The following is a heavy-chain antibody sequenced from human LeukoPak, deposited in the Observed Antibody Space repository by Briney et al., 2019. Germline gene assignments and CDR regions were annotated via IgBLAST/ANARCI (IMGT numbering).Heavy chain of an antibody. CDR1: GGSFSGFY. CDR2: INHSGST. D-gene: IGHD3-9*01. J-gene: IGHJ4*02. Sequence: SETLSLTCAVYGGSFSGFYWGWIRQPPMKGLEWIGEINHSGSTNYNTSLKSRVTISVDTSKNQFSLKLTSVTAADTAVYYCARQRGKMRYFDFVALDYWGQGTLVTVSS. CDR3: ARQRGKMRYFDFVALDY. V-gene: IGHV4-34*01.